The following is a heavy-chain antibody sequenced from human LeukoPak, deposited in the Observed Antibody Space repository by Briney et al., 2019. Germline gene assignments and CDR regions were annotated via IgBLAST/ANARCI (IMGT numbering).Heavy chain of an antibody. CDR2: IYHSGST. CDR1: GGSISSGGYY. Sequence: SQTLSLTCTVSGGSISSGGYYWSWIRQPPGKGLEWIGYIYHSGSTYYNPSLKSRVTISVDRSKNQFSLKLSSVTAADTAVYYCARNGYARVDYWAREPWSPSPQ. D-gene: IGHD5-18*01. V-gene: IGHV4-30-2*01. J-gene: IGHJ4*02. CDR3: ARNGYARVDY.